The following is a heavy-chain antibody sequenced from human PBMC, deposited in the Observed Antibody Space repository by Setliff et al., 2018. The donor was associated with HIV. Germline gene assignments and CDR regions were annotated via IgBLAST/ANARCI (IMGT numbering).Heavy chain of an antibody. Sequence: SETLSLTCAVYGGSFSDYYWSWIRQPPGKGLEWIGEINYSGTTNRNPFLKSRVTISVDTSKKQFSLKLNSVTAADSAIYYCAATYCRGGGRDCPQMYDYWGQGSLVTVSS. CDR2: INYSGTT. CDR3: AATYCRGGGRDCPQMYDY. J-gene: IGHJ4*02. D-gene: IGHD2-15*01. V-gene: IGHV4-34*01. CDR1: GGSFSDYY.